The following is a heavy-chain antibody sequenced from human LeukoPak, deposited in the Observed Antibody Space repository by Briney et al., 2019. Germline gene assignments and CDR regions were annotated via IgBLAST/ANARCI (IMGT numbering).Heavy chain of an antibody. D-gene: IGHD6-13*01. CDR1: GYSISSGYY. CDR2: IYHGGST. J-gene: IGHJ4*02. CDR3: ARYSSSGKGDY. Sequence: SETLSLTCSVSGYSISSGYYWGWIRQPPGKGLEWIGNIYHGGSTYYNSSLKSRLTMSVDTSKNQFSLQLSSVTAADTAVYYCARYSSSGKGDYWGQATLVTVSS. V-gene: IGHV4-38-2*01.